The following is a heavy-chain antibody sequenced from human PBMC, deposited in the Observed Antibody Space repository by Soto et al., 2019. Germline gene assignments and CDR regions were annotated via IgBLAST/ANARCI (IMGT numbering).Heavy chain of an antibody. CDR1: GGTFSSYT. J-gene: IGHJ4*02. CDR3: ARVSTGWEGAGFDY. D-gene: IGHD1-26*01. V-gene: IGHV1-69*02. CDR2: IIPILGIA. Sequence: QVQLVHSGAEVKKPGSSVKVSCKASGGTFSSYTISWVRQAPGQGLEWMGRIIPILGIANYAQKFQGRVTITADKSTSTAYMELSSLRSEDTAVYYCARVSTGWEGAGFDYWGQGTLVTVSS.